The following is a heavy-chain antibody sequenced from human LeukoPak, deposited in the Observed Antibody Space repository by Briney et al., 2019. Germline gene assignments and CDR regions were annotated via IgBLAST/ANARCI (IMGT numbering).Heavy chain of an antibody. Sequence: PGGSLRLSCAASGFTFNSYSMNWVRQAPGKGLEWASSISSSNYIHYADSVKGRFTISRDNAKNSLYLQMNSLRAEDTAVYYCARDGLYCSSTNCYFDYWGQGTLVTVSS. V-gene: IGHV3-21*01. CDR2: ISSSNYI. J-gene: IGHJ4*03. CDR1: GFTFNSYS. CDR3: ARDGLYCSSTNCYFDY. D-gene: IGHD2-2*01.